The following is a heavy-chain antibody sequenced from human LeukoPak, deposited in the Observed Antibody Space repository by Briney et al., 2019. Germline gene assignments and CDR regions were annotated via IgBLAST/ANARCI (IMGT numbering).Heavy chain of an antibody. D-gene: IGHD3-22*01. J-gene: IGHJ1*01. CDR2: IYSTTGGS. Sequence: GSLRLSCAASGFPFSSYSMSWVRQAPGKGLEWVSTIYSTTGGSYYADSVKGRFIISRDNSQNTLYLQLNSLRADDTAVYYCARRRYYEGSGYLEWGQGTLLSVSS. V-gene: IGHV3-23*01. CDR1: GFPFSSYS. CDR3: ARRRYYEGSGYLE.